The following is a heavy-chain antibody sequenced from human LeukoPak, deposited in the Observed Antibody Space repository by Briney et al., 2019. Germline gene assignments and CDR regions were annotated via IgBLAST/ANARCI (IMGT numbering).Heavy chain of an antibody. Sequence: GASVKVSCKASGYTFNNYYVHWVRQAPGQGLECMGLINPSGGITSYAQKLQGRVTLTRDTSTNTVYMDLSSLRSEDTAVYYCAREVMDNLRLDYWGQGTLVTVSS. J-gene: IGHJ4*02. V-gene: IGHV1-46*02. CDR2: INPSGGIT. D-gene: IGHD1-14*01. CDR1: GYTFNNYY. CDR3: AREVMDNLRLDY.